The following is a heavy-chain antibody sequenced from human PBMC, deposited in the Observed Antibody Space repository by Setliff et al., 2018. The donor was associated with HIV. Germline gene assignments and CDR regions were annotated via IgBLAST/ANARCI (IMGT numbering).Heavy chain of an antibody. Sequence: SETLSLTCTVSGGVSGGDMGVHDWSWSRQPPGKGLEWIGYIYDNEKTFYNPSLKSRVTITVDTSKNQISLQLTSVTAEDAALYYCARLPQDWGQGTLVTVSS. J-gene: IGHJ4*02. V-gene: IGHV4-61*08. CDR3: ARLPQD. CDR2: IYDNEKT. CDR1: GGVSGGDMGVHD.